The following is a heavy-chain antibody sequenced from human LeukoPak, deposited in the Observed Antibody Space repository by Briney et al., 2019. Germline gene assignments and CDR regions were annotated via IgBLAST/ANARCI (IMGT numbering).Heavy chain of an antibody. CDR3: GKTTVGYSSGQKPAWPVDY. V-gene: IGHV3-48*03. Sequence: GGSLRLSCAASGFDLGHYEVNWVRQAPGKGLEWVSYISSSGSTIYYADPVKGRFTISRDNSRNTVYLQINSLRAEDTAVYYCGKTTVGYSSGQKPAWPVDYWGQGTLVTVSS. J-gene: IGHJ4*02. D-gene: IGHD5-18*01. CDR2: ISSSGSTI. CDR1: GFDLGHYE.